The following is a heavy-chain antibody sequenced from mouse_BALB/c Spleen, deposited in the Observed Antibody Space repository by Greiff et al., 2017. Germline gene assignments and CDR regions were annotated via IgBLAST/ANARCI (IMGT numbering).Heavy chain of an antibody. J-gene: IGHJ3*01. CDR1: GFTFSDYY. Sequence: EVQLVESGGGLVKPGGSLKLSCAASGFTFSDYYMYWVRQTPEKRLEWVATISDGGSYTYYPDSVKGRFTISRDNAKNNLYLQMSSLKSEDTAMYYCARSSYDHDGAWFAYWGQGTLVTVSA. V-gene: IGHV5-4*02. CDR2: ISDGGSYT. CDR3: ARSSYDHDGAWFAY. D-gene: IGHD2-4*01.